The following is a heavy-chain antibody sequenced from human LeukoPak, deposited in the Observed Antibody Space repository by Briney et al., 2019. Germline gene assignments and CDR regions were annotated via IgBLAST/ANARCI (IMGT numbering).Heavy chain of an antibody. V-gene: IGHV3-53*05. J-gene: IGHJ4*02. Sequence: GGSLRLSCAASGFTVSSNYMSWVRRAPGKGLEWVSVLYSGGSTYYADSVKGRFTISRDNSKNTLYLQMNSLRAEDTAVYYCARAENYGDSIDYWGQGTLVTVSS. D-gene: IGHD4-17*01. CDR2: LYSGGST. CDR3: ARAENYGDSIDY. CDR1: GFTVSSNY.